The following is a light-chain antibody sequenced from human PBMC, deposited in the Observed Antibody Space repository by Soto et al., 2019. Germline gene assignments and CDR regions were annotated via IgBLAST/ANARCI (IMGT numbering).Light chain of an antibody. J-gene: IGLJ1*01. CDR1: SSDVGSGSHNL. CDR2: EGS. Sequence: QSVLTQPASVSGSPGQSITISCTGTSSDVGSGSHNLVSWYQQRPGKAPKVVIYEGSKRPSGVSDRFAGSKSGNTASLTISGLQAEDEAGYYCCSYVSSFTYGFGTGTNVTVL. CDR3: CSYVSSFTYG. V-gene: IGLV2-23*01.